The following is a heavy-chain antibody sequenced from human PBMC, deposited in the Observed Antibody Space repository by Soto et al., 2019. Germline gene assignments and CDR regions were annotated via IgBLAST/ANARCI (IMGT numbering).Heavy chain of an antibody. D-gene: IGHD2-21*02. V-gene: IGHV3-23*01. CDR3: AKDRLAYCGGDCYWADAFDI. Sequence: GGSLRLSCAASGFTFSSYAMSWVRQAPGKGLEWVSAISGSGGSTYYADSVEGRFTISRDNSKNTLYLQMNSLRAEDTAVYYCAKDRLAYCGGDCYWADAFDIWGQGTMVTVSS. CDR1: GFTFSSYA. J-gene: IGHJ3*02. CDR2: ISGSGGST.